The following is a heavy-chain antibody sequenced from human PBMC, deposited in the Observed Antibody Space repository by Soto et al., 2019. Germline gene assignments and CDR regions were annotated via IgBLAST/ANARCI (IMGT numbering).Heavy chain of an antibody. V-gene: IGHV3-30*03. CDR3: ARPTTVVTAELDY. D-gene: IGHD4-17*01. J-gene: IGHJ4*02. CDR2: VSYDGRNK. CDR1: GFTFSSYG. Sequence: GGSLRLSCAASGFTFSSYGMHWVRQAPVKGLEWVAVVSYDGRNKYYADSVKGRFTISRDNSKNTLYLQMNSLRAEDTAVYYCARPTTVVTAELDYWGQGTLVTVSS.